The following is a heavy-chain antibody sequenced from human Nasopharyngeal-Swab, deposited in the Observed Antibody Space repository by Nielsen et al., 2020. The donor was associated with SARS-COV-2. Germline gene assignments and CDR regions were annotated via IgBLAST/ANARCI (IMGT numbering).Heavy chain of an antibody. D-gene: IGHD1-14*01. CDR1: GFTFRSYW. Sequence: GESLKISCAASGFTFRSYWMQWVRQPPGKGLEWVARINSDGSTKDHADSLQGRFTISRDNAKNEVYLQLNGLRDEDTAVYYCGRAGSYRIDYWGQGTLVTVSS. V-gene: IGHV3-74*01. CDR3: GRAGSYRIDY. CDR2: INSDGSTK. J-gene: IGHJ4*02.